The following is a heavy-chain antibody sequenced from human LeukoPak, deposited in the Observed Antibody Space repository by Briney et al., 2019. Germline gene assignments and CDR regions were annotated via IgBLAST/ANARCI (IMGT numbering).Heavy chain of an antibody. CDR1: GFTFGDYA. CDR3: TSQDYDYVWGSYRSIVDC. V-gene: IGHV3-49*04. J-gene: IGHJ4*02. CDR2: IRSKAYGGTT. Sequence: PGGSLRLSCTASGFTFGDYAMSWVRQAPGKGLEWVGFIRSKAYGGTTEYAASVKGRFTISRDDSKSIAYLQMNSLKTEDTAVYYCTSQDYDYVWGSYRSIVDCWGQGTLVTVSS. D-gene: IGHD3-16*02.